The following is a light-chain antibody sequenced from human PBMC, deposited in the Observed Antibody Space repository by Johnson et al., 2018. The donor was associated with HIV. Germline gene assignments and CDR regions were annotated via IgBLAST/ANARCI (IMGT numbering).Light chain of an antibody. CDR2: GND. CDR1: SSNIGNNY. CDR3: KTWDSRLSVGHV. V-gene: IGLV1-51*02. J-gene: IGLJ1*01. Sequence: QSVLTQPPSVSAAPGQKVTISCSGSSSNIGNNYVSWYQQLPGTAPKLLIYGNDKRPSGIPDRFSGSKSGTSATLGITGLQTGDEADYYCKTWDSRLSVGHVVGTGTKVTVL.